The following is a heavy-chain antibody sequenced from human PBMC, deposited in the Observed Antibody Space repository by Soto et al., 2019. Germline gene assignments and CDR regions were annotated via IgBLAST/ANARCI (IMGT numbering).Heavy chain of an antibody. J-gene: IGHJ6*02. CDR2: ISTYNSRT. D-gene: IGHD2-2*02. CDR3: ARARYCASPSCYKHYYYGMDT. CDR1: GYTFTSHG. V-gene: IGHV1-18*04. Sequence: QDQLVQSGAEVKKPGASVKISCEASGYTFTSHGISWVRQAPGQGLEWLGWISTYNSRTHYAQKVQCRVTMPTDTSTSTAYLDLRSLTFDDTAVYYCARARYCASPSCYKHYYYGMDTWGQGTTVTVSS.